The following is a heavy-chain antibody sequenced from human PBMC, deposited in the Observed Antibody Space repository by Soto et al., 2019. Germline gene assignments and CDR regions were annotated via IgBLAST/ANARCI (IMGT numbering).Heavy chain of an antibody. CDR1: GFTFSDHY. J-gene: IGHJ4*02. V-gene: IGHV3-72*01. D-gene: IGHD4-17*01. CDR2: SRNKANSYST. Sequence: EVQLVESGGGLVQPGGSLRLSCAASGFTFSDHYMDWVRQAPGKGLEWVGRSRNKANSYSTEYAASVKGRFTISRDNSKNSMYLQMNSLKTEDTAVYYCARSSYGALDYWGLGTLVTVSS. CDR3: ARSSYGALDY.